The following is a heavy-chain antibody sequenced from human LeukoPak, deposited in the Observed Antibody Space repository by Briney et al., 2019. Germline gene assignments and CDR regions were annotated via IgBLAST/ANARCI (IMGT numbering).Heavy chain of an antibody. Sequence: GESLKISCKGSGYSFTYYWIGWVRQMPGKGLEWMGIIYPAGSDTRYSPSFQGQVTISADKSTSTAYLQWSSLKASDTAMYYCARQDGRALYYFDYWGQGTLVTVSS. D-gene: IGHD5-24*01. J-gene: IGHJ4*02. CDR2: IYPAGSDT. CDR3: ARQDGRALYYFDY. V-gene: IGHV5-51*01. CDR1: GYSFTYYW.